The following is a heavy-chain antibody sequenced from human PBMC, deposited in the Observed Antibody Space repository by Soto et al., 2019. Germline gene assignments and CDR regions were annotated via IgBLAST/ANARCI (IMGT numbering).Heavy chain of an antibody. CDR3: ARESEDRTSNFDY. CDR1: GFTFTRYS. J-gene: IGHJ4*02. V-gene: IGHV3-21*06. Sequence: PGWSLRLSCAASGFTFTRYSMNWVRQAPGKGLEWVSSISSTTNYIYYGDSMKGRFTISRDNAKNSLYLEMNSLRAEDTAVYYCARESEDRTSNFDYWGQGTLVTVSA. CDR2: ISSTTNYI.